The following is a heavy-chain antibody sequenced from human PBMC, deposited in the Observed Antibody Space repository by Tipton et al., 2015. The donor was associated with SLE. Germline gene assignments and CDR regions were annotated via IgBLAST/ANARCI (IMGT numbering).Heavy chain of an antibody. J-gene: IGHJ4*02. CDR3: ARGAYYGSGNFPPNF. V-gene: IGHV3-23*01. CDR1: GFTFSNYA. Sequence: SLRLSCAASGFTFSNYALSWVRQTPGKGLKWVSTISGSGSDTYYAASVKGRFTISRDSSTNTLYLQMSSLIAEDTAIYYCARGAYYGSGNFPPNFWGQGTLISVSS. CDR2: ISGSGSDT. D-gene: IGHD3-10*01.